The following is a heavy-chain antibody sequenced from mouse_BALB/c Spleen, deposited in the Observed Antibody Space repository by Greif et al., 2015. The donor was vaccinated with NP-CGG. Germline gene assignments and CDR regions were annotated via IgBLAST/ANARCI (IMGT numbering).Heavy chain of an antibody. D-gene: IGHD2-3*01. J-gene: IGHJ3*01. V-gene: IGHV7-3*02. CDR2: IRNKANGYTT. Sequence: EVHLVESGGGLVQPGGSLRLSCATSGFTFTDYYMSWVRQPPGKALEWLGFIRNKANGYTTEYGASVKGRFTISRDNSQSIPYLQMNTLRAEDSATYYCARGDGYYWFAYWGQGTLVTVSA. CDR1: GFTFTDYY. CDR3: ARGDGYYWFAY.